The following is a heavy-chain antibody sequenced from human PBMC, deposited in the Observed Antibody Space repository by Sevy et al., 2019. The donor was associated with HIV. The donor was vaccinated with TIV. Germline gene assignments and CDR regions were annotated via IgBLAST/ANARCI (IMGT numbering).Heavy chain of an antibody. CDR3: AKDRGMFGSFSSGYYLDY. Sequence: GGSLRLSCAASGFTFSSYGMHWVRQAPGKGLEWVAVISYDGSNKYYVDSVKGRFTISRDNSKNTLYLQMNSLRAEDTAVYYCAKDRGMFGSFSSGYYLDYWGQGTLVTVSS. CDR1: GFTFSSYG. D-gene: IGHD3-22*01. V-gene: IGHV3-30*18. J-gene: IGHJ4*02. CDR2: ISYDGSNK.